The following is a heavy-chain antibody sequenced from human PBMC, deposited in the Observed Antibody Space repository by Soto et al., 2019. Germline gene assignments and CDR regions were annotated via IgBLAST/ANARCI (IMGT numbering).Heavy chain of an antibody. D-gene: IGHD6-19*01. Sequence: SETLSLTCTVSGGSISSSSYYWGWIRQPPGKGLEWIGSIYYSGSTYYNPSLKSRVTISVDTSKNQFSLKLSSVTAADTAVYYCARPANLAVAGTGGYYFDYWGQGTLVTVSS. J-gene: IGHJ4*02. CDR1: GGSISSSSYY. V-gene: IGHV4-39*01. CDR2: IYYSGST. CDR3: ARPANLAVAGTGGYYFDY.